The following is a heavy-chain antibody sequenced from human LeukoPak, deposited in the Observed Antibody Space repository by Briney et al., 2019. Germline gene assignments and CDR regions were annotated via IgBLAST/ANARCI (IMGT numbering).Heavy chain of an antibody. V-gene: IGHV4-4*07. Sequence: SETLSLTCTVSNASMRGYYWSWIRQPAGKGLEWIGRIYSSGSANYNPSLKSRVTMSVDTSKNQFSLELSSVTAADTALYFCAREFLYYYDSSGYYYYFDYWGQGALVTVSS. D-gene: IGHD3-22*01. J-gene: IGHJ4*02. CDR3: AREFLYYYDSSGYYYYFDY. CDR2: IYSSGSA. CDR1: NASMRGYY.